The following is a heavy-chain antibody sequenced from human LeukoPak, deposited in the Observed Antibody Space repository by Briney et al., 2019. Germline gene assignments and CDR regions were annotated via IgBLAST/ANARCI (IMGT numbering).Heavy chain of an antibody. Sequence: GRSLRLSCAASGFSFSNYGMHWVRQAPGKGLEWVAVILYDGNDKYYTDSVKGRFTNSRDNSKNTLYLQMNSLRVEDTAVYYCAKDGAVGYCSGGSCYSYNWFDSWGQGTLVTVSS. V-gene: IGHV3-30*18. CDR2: ILYDGNDK. CDR1: GFSFSNYG. D-gene: IGHD2-15*01. J-gene: IGHJ5*01. CDR3: AKDGAVGYCSGGSCYSYNWFDS.